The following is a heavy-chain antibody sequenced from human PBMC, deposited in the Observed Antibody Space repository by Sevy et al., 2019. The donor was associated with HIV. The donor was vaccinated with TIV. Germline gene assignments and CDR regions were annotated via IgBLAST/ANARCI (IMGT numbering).Heavy chain of an antibody. Sequence: GGSLRLSCTASGFTFSDYYMSWIRQAPGKGLECVSFISSTTGYTNYADSVKGRFTISRDNAKSSLYLQMNNLRAEDTAVYYCARSLKDWTPSAGHWGQGTLVTVSS. J-gene: IGHJ4*02. CDR3: ARSLKDWTPSAGH. CDR1: GFTFSDYY. CDR2: ISSTTGYT. D-gene: IGHD1-1*01. V-gene: IGHV3-11*06.